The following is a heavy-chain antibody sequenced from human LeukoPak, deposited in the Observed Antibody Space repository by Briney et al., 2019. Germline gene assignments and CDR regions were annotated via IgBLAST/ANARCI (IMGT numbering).Heavy chain of an antibody. Sequence: SETLSLTCAVYGGSFSGYYWSWIRQPPGKGLEWIGEINHSGSTNYNPSLKSRVTISVDTSKNQFSLKLSSVTAADTAVYCCARIGYAAADYWGQGTLVTVSS. CDR3: ARIGYAAADY. J-gene: IGHJ4*02. D-gene: IGHD5-18*01. V-gene: IGHV4-34*01. CDR1: GGSFSGYY. CDR2: INHSGST.